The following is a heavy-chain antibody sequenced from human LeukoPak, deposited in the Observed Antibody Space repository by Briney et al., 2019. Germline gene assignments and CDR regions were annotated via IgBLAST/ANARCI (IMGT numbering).Heavy chain of an antibody. Sequence: GGSLRLSCAASGFTFSIYSMNWVRQAPGKGLEWVSSISSSSSYIYYADSVKGRFTISRDNAKNSLYLQMNSLRAEDTAVYYCASDLGCSGGSCYPYYYYGMDVWGQGTTVTVSS. J-gene: IGHJ6*02. V-gene: IGHV3-21*01. CDR2: ISSSSSYI. D-gene: IGHD2-15*01. CDR3: ASDLGCSGGSCYPYYYYGMDV. CDR1: GFTFSIYS.